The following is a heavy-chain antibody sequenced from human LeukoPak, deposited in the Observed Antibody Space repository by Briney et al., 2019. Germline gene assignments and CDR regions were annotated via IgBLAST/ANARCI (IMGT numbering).Heavy chain of an antibody. Sequence: ASVKVSCKASGYTFTSYAISWVRQAPGQGLEWMGWISVYNGNTNYAQKLQGRVTVTTDTSTSTAYMELRSLTSDETAVYYCARVEEVRGGITSFDYWGQGTLVTVSS. CDR3: ARVEEVRGGITSFDY. V-gene: IGHV1-18*01. D-gene: IGHD3-10*01. CDR1: GYTFTSYA. J-gene: IGHJ4*02. CDR2: ISVYNGNT.